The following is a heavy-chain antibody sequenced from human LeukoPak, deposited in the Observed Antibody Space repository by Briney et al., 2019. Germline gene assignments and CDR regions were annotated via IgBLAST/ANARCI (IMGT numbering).Heavy chain of an antibody. CDR2: ISGSGGST. D-gene: IGHD4-17*01. CDR1: GFTFSSYA. CDR3: AKSGPYGDYLLTYFDY. V-gene: IGHV3-23*01. J-gene: IGHJ4*02. Sequence: GGSLRLSCAASGFTFSSYAMSWVRQAPGKGLEWVSAISGSGGSTYYADSVKGRFTISRDNSKNTLYLQMNSLGAEDTAVYYCAKSGPYGDYLLTYFDYWGQGTLVTVSS.